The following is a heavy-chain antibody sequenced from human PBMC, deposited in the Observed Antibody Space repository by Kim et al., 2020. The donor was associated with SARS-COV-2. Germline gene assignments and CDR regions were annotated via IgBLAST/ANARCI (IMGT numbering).Heavy chain of an antibody. CDR2: IIPIFGTA. CDR1: GGTFSSYA. D-gene: IGHD3-10*01. CDR3: ARASGFGEIHTYYYGMDV. J-gene: IGHJ6*02. V-gene: IGHV1-69*13. Sequence: SVKVSCKASGGTFSSYAISWVRQAPGQGLEWMGGIIPIFGTANYAQKFQGRVTITADESTSTAYMELSSLRSEDTAVYYCARASGFGEIHTYYYGMDVWGQGTTVTVSS.